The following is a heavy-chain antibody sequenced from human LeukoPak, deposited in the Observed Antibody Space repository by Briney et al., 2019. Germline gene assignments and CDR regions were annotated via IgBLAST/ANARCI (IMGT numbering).Heavy chain of an antibody. V-gene: IGHV3-74*01. Sequence: GGSLRLSCAASGFTVSSNYMSWVRQAPGKGLVWVSHINSDGSWTSYADSVKGRFTISKDNAKNTVYLQMNSLRAEDTAVYYCVSFYETYWGRGTLVTVSS. J-gene: IGHJ4*02. CDR3: VSFYETY. CDR2: INSDGSWT. D-gene: IGHD2/OR15-2a*01. CDR1: GFTVSSNY.